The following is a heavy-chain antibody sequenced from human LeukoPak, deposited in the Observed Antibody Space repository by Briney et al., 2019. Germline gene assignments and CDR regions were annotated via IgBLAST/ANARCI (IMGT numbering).Heavy chain of an antibody. J-gene: IGHJ6*02. CDR2: INHSGST. CDR3: ARWPRMAAAGPYYYYYGMDV. D-gene: IGHD6-13*01. CDR1: GGSFSGYY. V-gene: IGHV4-34*01. Sequence: SETLSLTCAVYGGSFSGYYWSWIRQPPGKGLDWIGEINHSGSTNYNPSLKSRVTISVDTSKNQFSLKLSSVTAADTAVYYCARWPRMAAAGPYYYYYGMDVWGQGTTVTVSS.